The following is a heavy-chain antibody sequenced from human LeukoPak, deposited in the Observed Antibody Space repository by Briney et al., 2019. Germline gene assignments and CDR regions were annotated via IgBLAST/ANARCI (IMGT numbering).Heavy chain of an antibody. CDR3: ARRHPYYYGSGTYSRED. D-gene: IGHD3-10*01. J-gene: IGHJ4*02. CDR2: ISTSGTT. CDR1: GGSICNYY. Sequence: SETLSLTCTVSGGSICNYYWNWIRQPAGKGLEWIGRISTSGTTNYHPSLKSRVTLSLDTSKNQFSLNLRSVTAADTAIYFCARRHPYYYGSGTYSREDWVQGTLVTVSS. V-gene: IGHV4-4*07.